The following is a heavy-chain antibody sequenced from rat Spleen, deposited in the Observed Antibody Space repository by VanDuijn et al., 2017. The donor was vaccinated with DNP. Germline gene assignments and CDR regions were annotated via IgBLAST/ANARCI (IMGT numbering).Heavy chain of an antibody. CDR2: IRTKPNNYAT. Sequence: VQLVESGGGLVQPKESLKISCVASGFTFSNAVIYWVRQAPGKGLEWVAHIRTKPNNYATYYADSVKGRFTISRDDSKNMVSLQMDDLKTEDTAIYYCSAVRFAYWGQGTLVTVSS. CDR1: GFTFSNAV. V-gene: IGHV10-5*01. J-gene: IGHJ3*01. CDR3: SAVRFAY.